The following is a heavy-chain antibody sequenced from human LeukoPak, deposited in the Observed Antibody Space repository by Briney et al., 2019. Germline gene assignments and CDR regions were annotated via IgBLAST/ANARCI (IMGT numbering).Heavy chain of an antibody. CDR1: GFTFTSSA. Sequence: EASVKVSCKASGFTFTSSAMQWVRQARGQRLEWIGWIVVGSGNTNYAQKFQERVTITRDMSTSTAYMELSSLRSEDTAVYYCARDKLNPVYLRNWGQGTMVTVSS. J-gene: IGHJ3*01. CDR3: ARDKLNPVYLRN. CDR2: IVVGSGNT. V-gene: IGHV1-58*02. D-gene: IGHD5/OR15-5a*01.